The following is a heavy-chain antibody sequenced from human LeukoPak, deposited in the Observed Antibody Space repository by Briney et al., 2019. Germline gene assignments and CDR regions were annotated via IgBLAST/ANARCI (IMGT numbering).Heavy chain of an antibody. CDR3: ARERSGSYSWFDP. D-gene: IGHD1-26*01. Sequence: GGSLRLSCAASGFTFSSYWMHWVRQAPGKGLVWVSRINSDGSYTTNVDSVKGRFTISRDNAKNTLYLQMNSLRAEDTAVYYCARERSGSYSWFDPWGQGTLVTVSS. V-gene: IGHV3-74*01. CDR1: GFTFSSYW. J-gene: IGHJ5*02. CDR2: INSDGSYT.